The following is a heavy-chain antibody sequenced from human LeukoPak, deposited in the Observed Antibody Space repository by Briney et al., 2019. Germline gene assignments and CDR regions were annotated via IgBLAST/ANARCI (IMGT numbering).Heavy chain of an antibody. Sequence: SETLSLTCTVSGGSISSGSYYWSWIRQPAGKGLEWIGRIYTSGSTNYNPSLKSRATISVDTSKNQFSLKLSSVTAADTAVYYCARGGLLWFGGLSGDYYYMDVWGKGTTVTISS. CDR1: GGSISSGSYY. D-gene: IGHD3-10*01. V-gene: IGHV4-61*02. J-gene: IGHJ6*03. CDR3: ARGGLLWFGGLSGDYYYMDV. CDR2: IYTSGST.